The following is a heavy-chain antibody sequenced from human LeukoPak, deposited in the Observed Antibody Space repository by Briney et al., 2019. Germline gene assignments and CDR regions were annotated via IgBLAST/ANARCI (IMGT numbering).Heavy chain of an antibody. V-gene: IGHV1-18*01. CDR2: ISVYKGDT. J-gene: IGHJ6*02. Sequence: ASVKVSCKASGYTFINYSISWVRQAPGQGLEWMGWISVYKGDTNYAQKFQGRVTMTTDKSTSTAYMELRSLRSDDTAVYFCARDRSNSDVWGQGTTVTVSS. D-gene: IGHD6-13*01. CDR3: ARDRSNSDV. CDR1: GYTFINYS.